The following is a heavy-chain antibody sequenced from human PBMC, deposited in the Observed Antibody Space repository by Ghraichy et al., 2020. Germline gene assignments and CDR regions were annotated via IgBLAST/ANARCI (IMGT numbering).Heavy chain of an antibody. V-gene: IGHV3-73*01. Sequence: GGSLRLSCAASGFTFSGSAMHWVRQASGKGLEWVGRIRSKVNSYATAYAASVKGRFTISRDDSKNTAYLQMNSLKTEDTAVYYCTRGSSDKLWWELPSDYGGQGTLVTVSS. CDR3: TRGSSDKLWWELPSDY. D-gene: IGHD1-26*01. J-gene: IGHJ4*02. CDR1: GFTFSGSA. CDR2: IRSKVNSYAT.